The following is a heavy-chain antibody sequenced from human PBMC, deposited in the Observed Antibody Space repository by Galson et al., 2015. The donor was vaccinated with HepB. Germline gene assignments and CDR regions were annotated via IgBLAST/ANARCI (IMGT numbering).Heavy chain of an antibody. CDR1: GGTFSSYA. Sequence: SVKVSCKASGGTFSSYAISWVRQAPGQGLEWMGGIIPIFGIANYAQKFQGRVTITADESTSTAYMELSSLRSEDTAVYYCARDSSRGGWFDPWGQGTLVTVSS. D-gene: IGHD3-16*01. CDR3: ARDSSRGGWFDP. J-gene: IGHJ5*02. CDR2: IIPIFGIA. V-gene: IGHV1-69*13.